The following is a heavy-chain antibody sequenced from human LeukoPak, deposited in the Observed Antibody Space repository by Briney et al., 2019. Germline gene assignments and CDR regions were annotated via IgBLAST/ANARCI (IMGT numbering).Heavy chain of an antibody. CDR3: TRGQAQQWQMAYFDY. D-gene: IGHD6-19*01. CDR1: GDSVSSNSAA. Sequence: SQTLSLTCAISGDSVSSNSAAWNWIRQSPSRGLEWLGRTYYRAKWYSDYGDTVKSRVTINADTSKNQFSLQLNSVTPEDTAVYYCTRGQAQQWQMAYFDYWGQGILVTVSS. V-gene: IGHV6-1*01. CDR2: TYYRAKWYS. J-gene: IGHJ4*02.